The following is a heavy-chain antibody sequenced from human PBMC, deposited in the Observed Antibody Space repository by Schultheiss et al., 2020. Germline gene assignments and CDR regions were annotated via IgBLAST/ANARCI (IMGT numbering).Heavy chain of an antibody. CDR3: ARVYGDYPSYYYGMDV. Sequence: GGSLRLSCAASGFTFSSYGMHWVRQAPGKGLEWVSSISSSSSYIYYADSVKGRFTISRDNSMNTLYLQMNSLRAEDTAVYYCARVYGDYPSYYYGMDVWGQGTTVTLSS. CDR1: GFTFSSYG. D-gene: IGHD4-17*01. J-gene: IGHJ6*02. V-gene: IGHV3-21*01. CDR2: ISSSSSYI.